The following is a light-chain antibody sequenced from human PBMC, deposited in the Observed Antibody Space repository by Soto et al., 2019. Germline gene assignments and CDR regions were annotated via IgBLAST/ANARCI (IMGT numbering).Light chain of an antibody. CDR3: QQYGSSPET. Sequence: EIVLTQSPGTLSLSPGERATLSCRASQSVSSSYLAWYQQKPGQAPRLLIYGASSRATGIPDRFRGSGSGTDFPLTLSRLEPEDFAVYYCQQYGSSPETFGPGTKVEIK. J-gene: IGKJ1*01. CDR1: QSVSSSY. V-gene: IGKV3-20*01. CDR2: GAS.